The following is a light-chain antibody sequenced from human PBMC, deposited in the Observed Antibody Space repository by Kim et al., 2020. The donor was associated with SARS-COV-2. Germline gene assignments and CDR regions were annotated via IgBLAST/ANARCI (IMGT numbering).Light chain of an antibody. CDR1: QSVSSSY. Sequence: EIVLTQSPGTLSLSPGERATLSCRASQSVSSSYLAWYQQKPGQAPRLLIYGASSRATGIPDRFSGSGSGTDFTLTISRLETEDFAVYYWQQYCSSPQHTFGRVTELDI. J-gene: IGKJ2*01. V-gene: IGKV3-20*01. CDR2: GAS. CDR3: QQYCSSPQHT.